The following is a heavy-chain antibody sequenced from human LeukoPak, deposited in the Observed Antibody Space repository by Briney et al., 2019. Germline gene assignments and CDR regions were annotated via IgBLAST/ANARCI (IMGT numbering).Heavy chain of an antibody. J-gene: IGHJ3*02. D-gene: IGHD5-12*01. CDR3: ARDGYGATFDAFDI. V-gene: IGHV3-48*03. Sequence: PGGSLRLSCAASGFTFNTYEMNWVRQAPGKGLEWLSYIPSSGGSNYYADSVKGRFTISRDNAKNSLYLQMNSLRVEDTAVYYCARDGYGATFDAFDIWGRGTTVTVSS. CDR2: IPSSGGSN. CDR1: GFTFNTYE.